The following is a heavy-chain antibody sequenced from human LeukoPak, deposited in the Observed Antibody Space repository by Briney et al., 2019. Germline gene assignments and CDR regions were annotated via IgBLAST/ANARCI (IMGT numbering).Heavy chain of an antibody. Sequence: GRSLRLSCAASGFTFSSYGMHWVRQAPGKGLEWVAVIWYDGSNKYYADSVKGRFTISRDNSKNTLYLQMNSLRAEDTAVYYCARASDYGGNSATDYWGQGTRVSVSS. CDR3: ARASDYGGNSATDY. D-gene: IGHD4-17*01. CDR2: IWYDGSNK. CDR1: GFTFSSYG. J-gene: IGHJ4*02. V-gene: IGHV3-33*01.